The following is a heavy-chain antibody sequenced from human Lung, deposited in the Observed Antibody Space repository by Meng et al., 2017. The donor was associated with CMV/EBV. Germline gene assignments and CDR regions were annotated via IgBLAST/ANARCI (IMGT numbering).Heavy chain of an antibody. CDR3: ARMGYGYNYFDY. D-gene: IGHD5-24*01. J-gene: IGHJ4*02. CDR2: IDWDDDK. Sequence: SGPTLVXPTQTLTLTCTFSGFSLSTSRMRVSWIRQPPGKAREWLARIDWDDDKFYSTSLKTRLTISKDTSKNQVVLTMTNMDAVDTATYCYARMGYGYNYFDYWGQGTLVTVSS. CDR1: GFSLSTSRMR. V-gene: IGHV2-70D*14.